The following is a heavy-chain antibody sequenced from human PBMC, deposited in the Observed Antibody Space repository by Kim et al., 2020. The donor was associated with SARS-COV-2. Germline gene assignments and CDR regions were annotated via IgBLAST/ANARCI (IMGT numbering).Heavy chain of an antibody. V-gene: IGHV3-23*01. J-gene: IGHJ6*02. Sequence: GGSLRLSCAASGFTFSSYAMSWVRQAPGKGLEWVSAISGSGGSTYYADSVKGRFTISRDNSKNTLYLQMNSLRAEDTAVYYCAKDRGGLLWFGEFYYYYYGMDVWGQGTTVTVSS. CDR1: GFTFSSYA. CDR2: ISGSGGST. D-gene: IGHD3-10*01. CDR3: AKDRGGLLWFGEFYYYYYGMDV.